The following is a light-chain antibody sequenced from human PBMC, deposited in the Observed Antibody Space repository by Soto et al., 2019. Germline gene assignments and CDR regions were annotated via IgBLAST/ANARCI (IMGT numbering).Light chain of an antibody. CDR2: LNSDGSH. CDR1: SGHSSYA. J-gene: IGLJ2*01. Sequence: QSVLTQSPSASASLGASVKLTCTLSSGHSSYAIAWHQQQPEKGPRYLMKLNSDGSHSKGDGIPDRFSGSSSGAERYLTISSLQSEDEADYYCQTLGTGIDVVFGGGTQLTVL. CDR3: QTLGTGIDVV. V-gene: IGLV4-69*01.